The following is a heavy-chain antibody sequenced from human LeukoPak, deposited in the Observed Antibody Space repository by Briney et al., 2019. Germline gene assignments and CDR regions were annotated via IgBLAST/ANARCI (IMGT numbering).Heavy chain of an antibody. CDR2: IYYSGST. D-gene: IGHD7-27*01. J-gene: IGHJ4*02. Sequence: NPSETLSLTCTVSGGSISSGGYYWSWIRQHPGKGLEWIGYIYYSGSTYYNPSLKSRVTISVDTSKNRFSLKLSTVTAADTAVYYCARRPTGDPKFDYWGQGTLVTVSS. V-gene: IGHV4-31*03. CDR3: ARRPTGDPKFDY. CDR1: GGSISSGGYY.